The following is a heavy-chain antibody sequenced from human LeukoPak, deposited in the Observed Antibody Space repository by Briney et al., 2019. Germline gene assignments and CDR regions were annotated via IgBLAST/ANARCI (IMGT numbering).Heavy chain of an antibody. CDR1: GFTFSNAW. CDR3: AREWMRDYYDSSGYSSNN. CDR2: IKSKTDGGTT. J-gene: IGHJ4*02. V-gene: IGHV3-15*01. Sequence: GGSLRLSCAASGFTFSNAWMSWVRQAPGKGLEWVGRIKSKTDGGTTDYAAPVKGRFTISRDDSKNTLYLQMNSLRAEDTAVYYCAREWMRDYYDSSGYSSNNWGQGTLVTVSS. D-gene: IGHD3-22*01.